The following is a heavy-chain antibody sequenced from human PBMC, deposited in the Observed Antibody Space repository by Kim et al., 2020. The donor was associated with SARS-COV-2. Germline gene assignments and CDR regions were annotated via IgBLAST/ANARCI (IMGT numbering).Heavy chain of an antibody. V-gene: IGHV4-59*01. Sequence: SETLSLTCNVSGDSISSYYWSWIRQPPGKGLEWLGSIYYSGSTNYNPSLKSRVTISVDTSKNQFSLKLSSGSPADTAVVYCAGEDYYSSLYGGIDYWS. J-gene: IGHJ4*01. D-gene: IGHD6-13*01. CDR2: IYYSGST. CDR1: GDSISSYY. CDR3: AGEDYYSSLYGGIDY.